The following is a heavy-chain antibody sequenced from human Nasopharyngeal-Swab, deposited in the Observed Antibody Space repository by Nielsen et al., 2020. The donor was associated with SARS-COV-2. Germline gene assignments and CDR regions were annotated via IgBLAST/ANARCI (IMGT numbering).Heavy chain of an antibody. Sequence: GGSLRLSCAASGFTFTSIWMGWVRQAPGKGLEWVANIKQVGREKYYVDSVKGRFTISRDNAKNSLYLQMNSLRAEETAVYYCAREDSSIWYVDYWSQGTLVTVSS. CDR1: GFTFTSIW. D-gene: IGHD6-13*01. CDR2: IKQVGREK. V-gene: IGHV3-7*01. CDR3: AREDSSIWYVDY. J-gene: IGHJ4*02.